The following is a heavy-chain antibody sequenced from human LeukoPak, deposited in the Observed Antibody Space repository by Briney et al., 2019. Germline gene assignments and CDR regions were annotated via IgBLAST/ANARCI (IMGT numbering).Heavy chain of an antibody. J-gene: IGHJ4*02. D-gene: IGHD6-19*01. CDR3: ARADGSVAGPPSGH. CDR1: GFTFSSYA. Sequence: GGSLKLSCAASGFTFSSYAMHWVRQAPGKGLEWVAIISYDGSDKYYADSVKGRLPISRDNSKRTLYLQMISLRTEDTAVYYCARADGSVAGPPSGHWGQGTLVSVSS. CDR2: ISYDGSDK. V-gene: IGHV3-30-3*01.